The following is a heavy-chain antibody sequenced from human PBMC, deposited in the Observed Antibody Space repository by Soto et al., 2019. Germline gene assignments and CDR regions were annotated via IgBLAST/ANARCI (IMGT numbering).Heavy chain of an antibody. CDR2: ISSSSSYI. Sequence: PGGSLRLSCAASGFTFSSYSMNWVRQAPGKGLEWVSSISSSSSYIYYADSVKGRFTISRDNAKNSLYLQMNSLRAEDTAVYYCARDRSMQGKPDGYNWFDPWGQGTLVTVSS. D-gene: IGHD3-10*01. J-gene: IGHJ5*02. CDR1: GFTFSSYS. CDR3: ARDRSMQGKPDGYNWFDP. V-gene: IGHV3-21*01.